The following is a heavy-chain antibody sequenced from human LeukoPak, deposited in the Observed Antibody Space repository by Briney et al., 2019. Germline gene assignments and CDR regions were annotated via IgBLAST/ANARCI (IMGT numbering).Heavy chain of an antibody. V-gene: IGHV3-30-3*01. J-gene: IGHJ4*02. CDR2: ISYDGSNK. Sequence: PGRSLRLSCAASGFTFSSYAMHWVRQAPGKGLEWVAVISYDGSNKYYADSVKGRFTISRDNSKNTLYLQMNSLRAEDTAVYYCARDLRWQWPDYWGQGTLVTVSS. D-gene: IGHD6-19*01. CDR1: GFTFSSYA. CDR3: ARDLRWQWPDY.